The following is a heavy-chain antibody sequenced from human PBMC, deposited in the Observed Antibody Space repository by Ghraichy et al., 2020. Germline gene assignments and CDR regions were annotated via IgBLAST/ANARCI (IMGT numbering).Heavy chain of an antibody. D-gene: IGHD6-19*01. Sequence: SETLSLTCTVSGDSLSSSRYFWAWIRQPPGKGLEYIGSVFYGGSAYFNPSLKSRVSISVDTSKNQFSLRLSSVTAADTAVFYCASRLRSGWYFDYWGQGSLVTVSS. V-gene: IGHV4-39*01. J-gene: IGHJ4*02. CDR2: VFYGGSA. CDR1: GDSLSSSRYF. CDR3: ASRLRSGWYFDY.